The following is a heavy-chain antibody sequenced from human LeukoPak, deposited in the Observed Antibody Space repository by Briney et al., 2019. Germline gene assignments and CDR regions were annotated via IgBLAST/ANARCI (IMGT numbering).Heavy chain of an antibody. Sequence: ASVKASCKASGYTFTGYYMHWVRQAPGQGLEWMGWINPNSGGTNYAQKFQGRVTMTRDTSISTAYMELSRLRSDDTAVYYCARGRLAAAGTSSYWGQGTLVTVSS. D-gene: IGHD6-13*01. CDR3: ARGRLAAAGTSSY. V-gene: IGHV1-2*02. J-gene: IGHJ4*02. CDR2: INPNSGGT. CDR1: GYTFTGYY.